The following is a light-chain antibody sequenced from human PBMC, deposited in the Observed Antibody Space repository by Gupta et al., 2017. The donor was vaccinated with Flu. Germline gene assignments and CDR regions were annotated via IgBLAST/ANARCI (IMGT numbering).Light chain of an antibody. CDR3: SSHAGRVTWL. Sequence: QSAPTQPRSVSGSPGQSVPISCTGTSSDVGSSNRVSWYQQRPGKAPKLILYDVTERPSGVPDRFSGSKSGNTASLSISGLQADDEADYYCSSHAGRVTWLFGTGTTVTVL. CDR1: SSDVGSSNR. J-gene: IGLJ1*01. CDR2: DVT. V-gene: IGLV2-11*01.